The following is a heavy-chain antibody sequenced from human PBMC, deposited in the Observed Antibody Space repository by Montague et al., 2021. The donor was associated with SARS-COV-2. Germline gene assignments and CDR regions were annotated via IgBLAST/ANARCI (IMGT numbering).Heavy chain of an antibody. Sequence: XAISGDSVSSNSATWHWIRQSPSRVLEWLGRTYYRSRWSNDYAVSVRGRIIINPDTSTNQFSLQLSSVTPEDTAVYFCARERWAVGVSFDYWGQGTLVTVSS. D-gene: IGHD1-26*01. CDR1: GDSVSSNSAT. CDR3: ARERWAVGVSFDY. V-gene: IGHV6-1*01. J-gene: IGHJ4*02. CDR2: TYYRSRWSN.